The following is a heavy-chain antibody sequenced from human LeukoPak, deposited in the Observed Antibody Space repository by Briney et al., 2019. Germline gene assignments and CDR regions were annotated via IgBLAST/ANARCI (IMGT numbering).Heavy chain of an antibody. CDR1: GGTFSSYA. CDR3: ARDHGTYYDFWSGFLSASEPIDY. J-gene: IGHJ4*02. V-gene: IGHV1-18*01. Sequence: GSSVKVSCKASGGTFSSYAISWVRQAPGQGLEWMGWISAYNGNTNYAQKLQGRVTMTTDTSTSTAYMELRSLRSDDTAVYYCARDHGTYYDFWSGFLSASEPIDYWGQGTLVTVSS. CDR2: ISAYNGNT. D-gene: IGHD3-3*01.